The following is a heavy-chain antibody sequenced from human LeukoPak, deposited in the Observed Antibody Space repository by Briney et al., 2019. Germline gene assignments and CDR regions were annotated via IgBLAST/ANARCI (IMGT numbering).Heavy chain of an antibody. D-gene: IGHD6-6*01. Sequence: SGTLSLTCAVSGGSISSSNWWSWVRQPPGKGLEWIGEINHSGSTNYNPSLKSRVTISVDTSKNQFSLKLSSVTAADTAVYYCASPRGSSAARSFDYWGQGTLVTVSS. V-gene: IGHV4-4*02. CDR1: GGSISSSNW. J-gene: IGHJ4*02. CDR2: INHSGST. CDR3: ASPRGSSAARSFDY.